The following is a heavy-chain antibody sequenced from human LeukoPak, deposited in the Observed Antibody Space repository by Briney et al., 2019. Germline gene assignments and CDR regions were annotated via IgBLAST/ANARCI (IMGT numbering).Heavy chain of an antibody. CDR3: AKRGVVIRVILVGFHKEAYYFDS. CDR1: GITLSNYG. CDR2: TSGSGGGT. J-gene: IGHJ4*02. Sequence: GGSLRLSCVVSGITLSNYGMSWVRQAPGKGLELVAVTSGSGGGTQYADSVKGRFTISRDNRKNTLYLQMNSLRAEDTAMYFCAKRGVVIRVILVGFHKEAYYFDSWGQGALVTVSS. V-gene: IGHV3-23*01. D-gene: IGHD3-22*01.